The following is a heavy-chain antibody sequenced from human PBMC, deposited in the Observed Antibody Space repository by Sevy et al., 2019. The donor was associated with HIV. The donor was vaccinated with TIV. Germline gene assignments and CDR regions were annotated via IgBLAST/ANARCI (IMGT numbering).Heavy chain of an antibody. D-gene: IGHD2-15*01. CDR2: IYSGGST. CDR1: GFTVSSNY. CDR3: ARVNCSGGSCYSDYGMDV. Sequence: GGSLRLSCAASGFTVSSNYMSWVRQAPGKGLEWVSVIYSGGSTYYADSVKGRFTISRDNSKNTLYLQMNSLRAEDTAVYYCARVNCSGGSCYSDYGMDVWGQGTTVTVSS. V-gene: IGHV3-53*01. J-gene: IGHJ6*02.